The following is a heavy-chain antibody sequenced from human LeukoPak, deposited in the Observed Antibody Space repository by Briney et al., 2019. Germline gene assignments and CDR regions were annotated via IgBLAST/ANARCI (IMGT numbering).Heavy chain of an antibody. CDR1: GGSISSGSYY. CDR2: IYTSGST. Sequence: PSETLSLTCTVSGGSISSGSYYWSWIRQPAGKGLEWIGRIYTSGSTNYNPSLKSRVTISVDTSKNQFSLKLSSVTAADTAVYYCARGTYSNYGWNYYYYYMDVWGKGTTVTVSS. D-gene: IGHD4-11*01. V-gene: IGHV4-61*02. J-gene: IGHJ6*03. CDR3: ARGTYSNYGWNYYYYYMDV.